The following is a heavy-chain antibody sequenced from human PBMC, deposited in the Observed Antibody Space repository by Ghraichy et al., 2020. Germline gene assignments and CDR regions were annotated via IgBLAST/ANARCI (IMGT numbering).Heavy chain of an antibody. J-gene: IGHJ4*02. CDR1: GFTFSSYW. D-gene: IGHD5-18*01. V-gene: IGHV3-74*01. CDR3: ARGWIQLWDHFDY. Sequence: LSLTCAASGFTFSSYWMHWVRQAPGKGLVWVSRINSDGSSPSYADSVKGRFTISRDNAKNTLYLQMNSLRAEDTAVYYCARGWIQLWDHFDYWCQGTLVTVSS. CDR2: INSDGSSP.